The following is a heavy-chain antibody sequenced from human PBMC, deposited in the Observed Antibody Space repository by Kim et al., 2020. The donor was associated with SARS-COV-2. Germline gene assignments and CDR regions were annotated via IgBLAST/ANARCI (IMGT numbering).Heavy chain of an antibody. J-gene: IGHJ6*02. V-gene: IGHV3-15*01. D-gene: IGHD1-26*01. CDR3: TTEGGSYSAPYYYYYGMDV. CDR2: IKSKTDGGTT. Sequence: GGSLRLSCAASGFTFSNAWMSWVRQAPGKGLEWVGRIKSKTDGGTTDYAAPVKGRFTISRDDSKNTLYLQMNSLKTEDTAVYYCTTEGGSYSAPYYYYYGMDVWGQGTTVTVSS. CDR1: GFTFSNAW.